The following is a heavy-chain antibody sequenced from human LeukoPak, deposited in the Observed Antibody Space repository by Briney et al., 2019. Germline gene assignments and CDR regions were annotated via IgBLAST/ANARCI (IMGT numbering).Heavy chain of an antibody. J-gene: IGHJ5*02. V-gene: IGHV4-59*08. CDR1: AGSISSYY. D-gene: IGHD6-13*01. CDR2: IYYSGSN. CDR3: ASRVAAVAFTWNWFDP. Sequence: SETLSLTCTVAAGSISSYYWSWIRQPPRKGLEWTGYIYYSGSNNYKPSLKSGVTISVDTSKNKFSLKLSSVTAADTAVYYCASRVAAVAFTWNWFDPWGQGTLVTVSS.